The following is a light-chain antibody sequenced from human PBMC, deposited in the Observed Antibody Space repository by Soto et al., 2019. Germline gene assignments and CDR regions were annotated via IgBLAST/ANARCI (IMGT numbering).Light chain of an antibody. CDR2: GAS. V-gene: IGKV3-20*01. CDR3: QQYGSSPPYT. CDR1: QSVSSNY. J-gene: IGKJ2*01. Sequence: EIMLTQSPGTLSLSPGERVTLSCRASQSVSSNYLAWYQQKPGQAPRLLIYGASSRATGIPDRFSGSGSGTDFTVTISRLEPEDFAVYYCQQYGSSPPYTFGQGTKLEIK.